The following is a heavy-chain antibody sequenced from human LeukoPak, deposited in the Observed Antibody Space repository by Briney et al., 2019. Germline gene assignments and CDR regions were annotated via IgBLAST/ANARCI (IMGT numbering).Heavy chain of an antibody. Sequence: SETLSLTCTVSGGSISSGDYYWSWIRQPPGKGLEWIGYIYYSGSTYYNPSLKSRVTISVDTSKNQFSLKLSSVTAADTAVYYCARDRPQVRGVIITWGQGTLVTVSS. CDR1: GGSISSGDYY. CDR2: IYYSGST. V-gene: IGHV4-30-4*01. CDR3: ARDRPQVRGVIIT. J-gene: IGHJ4*02. D-gene: IGHD3-10*01.